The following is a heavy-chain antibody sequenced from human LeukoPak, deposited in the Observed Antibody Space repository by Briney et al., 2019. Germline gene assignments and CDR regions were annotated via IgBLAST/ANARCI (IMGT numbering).Heavy chain of an antibody. V-gene: IGHV4-59*01. Sequence: SETLSLTCTVSGGSISSYYWSWIRQPPGKGLECIGYIYYSGSTNYNPSLKSRVTISVDTSKTQFSLKLSSVTAADTAVYYCARLGDTAMDHPPPMDVWGQGTTVTVSS. CDR2: IYYSGST. CDR1: GGSISSYY. CDR3: ARLGDTAMDHPPPMDV. D-gene: IGHD5-18*01. J-gene: IGHJ6*02.